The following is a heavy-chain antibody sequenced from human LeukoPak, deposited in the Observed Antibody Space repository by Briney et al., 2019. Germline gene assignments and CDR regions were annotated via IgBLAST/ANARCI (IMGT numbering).Heavy chain of an antibody. Sequence: GGSLRLSCAASGFTFSSYGMHWVRQAPGKGLEWVAVISYDGSNKYYADSVKGRFTICRDSSKNTLYLQMNSLRAEDTAVYLCAKDSGSGTYYTDPVRSPFDDWGQGTLVTVSS. V-gene: IGHV3-30*18. CDR2: ISYDGSNK. CDR3: AKDSGSGTYYTDPVRSPFDD. J-gene: IGHJ4*01. D-gene: IGHD3-10*01. CDR1: GFTFSSYG.